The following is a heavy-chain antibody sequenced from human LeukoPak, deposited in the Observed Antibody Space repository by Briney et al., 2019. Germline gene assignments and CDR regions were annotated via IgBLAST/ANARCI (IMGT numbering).Heavy chain of an antibody. CDR1: GFTFSSYW. CDR3: AKRGIVATITHFDY. CDR2: IKQDGSEK. V-gene: IGHV3-7*03. D-gene: IGHD5-12*01. Sequence: PGGSLRLSCAASGFTFSSYWMSWVRQAPGKGLEWVANIKQDGSEKYYVDSVKGRFTISRDNAKNSLYLQMNSLRAEDTAVYYCAKRGIVATITHFDYWGQGTLVTVSS. J-gene: IGHJ4*02.